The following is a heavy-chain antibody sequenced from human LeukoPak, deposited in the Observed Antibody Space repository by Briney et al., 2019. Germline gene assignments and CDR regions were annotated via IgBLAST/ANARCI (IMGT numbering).Heavy chain of an antibody. D-gene: IGHD5-18*01. V-gene: IGHV3-23*01. Sequence: GGSLRLACAASELHALTWVRQGPGKGLEWVSAISRSGGSTYYADFVKGRFTISRDNSKNTLYLQMTSQRAEDTAVYYCAKGGYSYGLNRVRPLGQGNLVTVSS. CDR2: ISRSGGST. CDR1: ELHA. CDR3: AKGGYSYGLNRVRP. J-gene: IGHJ5*01.